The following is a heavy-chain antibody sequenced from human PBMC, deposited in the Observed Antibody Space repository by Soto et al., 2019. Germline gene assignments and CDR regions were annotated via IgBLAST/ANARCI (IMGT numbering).Heavy chain of an antibody. CDR3: AKNPVFGYGDLDY. J-gene: IGHJ4*02. V-gene: IGHV3-23*01. CDR1: GFNFSSYA. CDR2: ISGSGGST. D-gene: IGHD4-17*01. Sequence: GGSLRLSCAASGFNFSSYAMSCVRQAPGKGLEWVSAISGSGGSTYYADSVKGRFTISRDNSKNTLYLQMNSLRAEDTAVYYCAKNPVFGYGDLDYWGQGTLVTVSS.